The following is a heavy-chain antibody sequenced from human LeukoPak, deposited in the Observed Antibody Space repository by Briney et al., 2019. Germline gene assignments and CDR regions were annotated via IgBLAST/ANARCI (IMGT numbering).Heavy chain of an antibody. D-gene: IGHD3-10*01. Sequence: SQTLSLTCAVSGGSISSGANSWSWLRQPPGRGLECIGYIYQSGITYYNPSLKSRVTISIDRSQNQFSLNLTSVAAADTAVYYCARRPSGSFFDYWGQGTLVTVSS. CDR1: GGSISSGANS. V-gene: IGHV4-30-2*01. CDR2: IYQSGIT. J-gene: IGHJ4*02. CDR3: ARRPSGSFFDY.